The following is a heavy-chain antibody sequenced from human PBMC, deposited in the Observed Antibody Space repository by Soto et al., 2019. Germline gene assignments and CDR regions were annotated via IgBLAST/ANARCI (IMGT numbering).Heavy chain of an antibody. CDR3: ARDRDYSSGWYFSHGMDV. CDR1: GDSVSSNSAA. V-gene: IGHV6-1*01. Sequence: SQTLSLTCAISGDSVSSNSAAWNWIRQSPSRGLEWLGRTYYRSKWYNDYAVSVKSRLTINPDTSKNQFSLQLNSVTPEDTAVYYCARDRDYSSGWYFSHGMDVWGQGTTVTVSS. J-gene: IGHJ6*02. D-gene: IGHD6-19*01. CDR2: TYYRSKWYN.